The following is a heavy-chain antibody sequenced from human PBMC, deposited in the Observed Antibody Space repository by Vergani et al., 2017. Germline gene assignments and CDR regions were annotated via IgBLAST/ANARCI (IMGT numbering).Heavy chain of an antibody. V-gene: IGHV4-34*01. CDR3: ARGTLPDY. CDR2: INHSGST. D-gene: IGHD3-10*01. Sequence: QVQLQQWGAGLLKPSETLSLTCAVYGGSFSGYYWSWIRQPPGKGLEWIGEINHSGSTNYNPYLKSRVTISVDTSKNQFSLKLSSVTAADTAVYYCARGTLPDYWGQGTLVTVSS. J-gene: IGHJ4*02. CDR1: GGSFSGYY.